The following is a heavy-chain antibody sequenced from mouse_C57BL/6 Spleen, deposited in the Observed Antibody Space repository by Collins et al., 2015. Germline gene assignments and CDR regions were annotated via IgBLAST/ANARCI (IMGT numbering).Heavy chain of an antibody. V-gene: IGHV1-9*01. D-gene: IGHD1-1*01. CDR1: GYTFTGYW. J-gene: IGHJ1*03. CDR3: ARTLFFTTVVATDWYFDV. CDR2: ILPGSGST. Sequence: QVQLQHSGAELMKPGASVKLSCKATGYTFTGYWIEWVKQRPGHGLEWIGEILPGSGSTNYNEKFKGKATFTADTSSNTAYMQLSSLTTEDSAIYYCARTLFFTTVVATDWYFDVWGTGTTVTVSS.